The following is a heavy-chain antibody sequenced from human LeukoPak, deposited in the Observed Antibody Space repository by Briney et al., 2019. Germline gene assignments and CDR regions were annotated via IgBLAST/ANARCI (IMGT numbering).Heavy chain of an antibody. J-gene: IGHJ5*02. CDR1: GFTFSSYW. CDR3: ARDIYSNPTAGWFDP. V-gene: IGHV3-74*01. Sequence: GGSLRLSCAASGFTFSSYWMHWVRQAPGKGLVWVSRINSDGSSTSYADSAKGRFTISRDNAKHTLYLQMNSLRAEDTAVYYCARDIYSNPTAGWFDPWGQGTLVTVSS. D-gene: IGHD4-11*01. CDR2: INSDGSST.